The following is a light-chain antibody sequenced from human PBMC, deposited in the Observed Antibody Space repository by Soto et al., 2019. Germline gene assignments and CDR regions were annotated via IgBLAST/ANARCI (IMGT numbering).Light chain of an antibody. Sequence: DIQMTQSPSSLSASVGDRVTITCRASQGISNYLAWYQQKPGKVPKLLIYAASTLQSGVPSQFSGSGSWTDFTLTISSLQPEDVATYYCQKYNSASWTFGQGTNVEIK. V-gene: IGKV1-27*01. J-gene: IGKJ1*01. CDR3: QKYNSASWT. CDR2: AAS. CDR1: QGISNY.